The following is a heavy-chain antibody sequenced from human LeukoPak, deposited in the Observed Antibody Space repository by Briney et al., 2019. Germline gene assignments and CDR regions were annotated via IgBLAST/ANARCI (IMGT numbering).Heavy chain of an antibody. J-gene: IGHJ3*02. CDR3: EAFDI. V-gene: IGHV3-9*01. CDR1: GFTFDDYA. CDR2: ISWNSGSI. Sequence: GGSLRLSCAASGFTFDDYAMHWVRQAPGKGLEWVSGISWNSGSIGYADSVKGRFTISRDNAKNSLYLQMNSLRPEDTALCYCEAFDIWGQGTMVTVSS.